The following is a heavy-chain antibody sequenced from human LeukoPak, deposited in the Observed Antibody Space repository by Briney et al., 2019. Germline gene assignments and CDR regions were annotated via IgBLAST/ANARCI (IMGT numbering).Heavy chain of an antibody. CDR3: ARDRGYDNAFDI. V-gene: IGHV3-74*01. D-gene: IGHD5-12*01. CDR1: GFTFSNYW. Sequence: GGSLRLSCAASGFTFSNYWMHWVRQAPGKGLVWVSRINSDGSSTTYADSVKGRFTISRDNAKNTLYLQMNSLRAEDTAVYYCARDRGYDNAFDIWGQGTMVTVSS. CDR2: INSDGSST. J-gene: IGHJ3*02.